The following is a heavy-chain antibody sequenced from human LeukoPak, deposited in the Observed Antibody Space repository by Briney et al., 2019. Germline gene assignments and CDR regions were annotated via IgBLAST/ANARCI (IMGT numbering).Heavy chain of an antibody. Sequence: GGSLRLSCAASGFTFSSYEMNWVRQAPGKGLEWVSSISSSTRYIYYADSVKGRFTISRDNAKNSVFLQMNSLRIEDTAVYYCASGSSRWYVIDYWGQGTLVTVSS. CDR3: ASGSSRWYVIDY. V-gene: IGHV3-21*01. J-gene: IGHJ4*02. CDR2: ISSSTRYI. D-gene: IGHD6-13*01. CDR1: GFTFSSYE.